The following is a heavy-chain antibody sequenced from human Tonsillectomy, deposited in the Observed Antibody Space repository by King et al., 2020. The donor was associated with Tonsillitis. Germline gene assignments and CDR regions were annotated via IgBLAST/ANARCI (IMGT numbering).Heavy chain of an antibody. CDR1: GGTFSSYA. D-gene: IGHD1-20*01. J-gene: IGHJ5*01. CDR2: IIPILGIA. V-gene: IGHV1-69*09. CDR3: AREILTDITGTLGNWFDS. Sequence: VQLVESGAEVKKPGSSVKVSCKASGGTFSSYAISWVRQAPGQGLEWMGWIIPILGIANYAQKFQGRVTITADKSTSTAYMELSSLRIEDTAVYYCAREILTDITGTLGNWFDSWGQGTLVTVSS.